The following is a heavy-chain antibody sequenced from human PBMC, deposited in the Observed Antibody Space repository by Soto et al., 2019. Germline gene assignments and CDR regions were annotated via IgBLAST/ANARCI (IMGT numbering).Heavy chain of an antibody. CDR2: ISGSGSST. J-gene: IGHJ6*02. CDR1: GFTFSNYV. CDR3: AKGDYCSSTSCYPLYYYGMDV. Sequence: TGGSLRLSCAASGFTFSNYVMSWVRQAPGRGLEWVSIISGSGSSTYYADSVRGRFTISRDNSKNTLYLQMNSLRAEDTAVYYCAKGDYCSSTSCYPLYYYGMDVWGQGTTVTVSS. V-gene: IGHV3-23*01. D-gene: IGHD2-2*01.